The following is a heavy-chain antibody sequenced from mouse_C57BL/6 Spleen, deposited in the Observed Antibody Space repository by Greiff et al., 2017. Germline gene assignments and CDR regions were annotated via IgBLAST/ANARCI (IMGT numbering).Heavy chain of an antibody. CDR1: GYTFTSYG. V-gene: IGHV1-81*01. CDR2: IYPRSGNT. CDR3: ARREVVKKDYAMDY. D-gene: IGHD1-1*01. Sequence: VQLQQSGAELARPGASVMLSCKASGYTFTSYGISWVKQTTGQGLEWIGEIYPRSGNTYYNEKFKGKATLTADKSSSTAYMGLRSLTSEDTAVYFRARREVVKKDYAMDYWGQGTAITITS. J-gene: IGHJ4*01.